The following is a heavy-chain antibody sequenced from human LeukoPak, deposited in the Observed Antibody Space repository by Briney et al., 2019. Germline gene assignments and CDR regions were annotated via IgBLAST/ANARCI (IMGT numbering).Heavy chain of an antibody. CDR3: ARERGYSYGYGDY. V-gene: IGHV3-21*01. Sequence: GGSLRLSCAASGFSVRTYYMSWVRQAPGKGLEWVSSISSSSSYIYYADSVKGRFTISRDNAKNSLYLQMNSLRAEDTAVYYCARERGYSYGYGDYWGQGTLVTVSS. CDR2: ISSSSSYI. J-gene: IGHJ4*02. CDR1: GFSVRTYY. D-gene: IGHD5-18*01.